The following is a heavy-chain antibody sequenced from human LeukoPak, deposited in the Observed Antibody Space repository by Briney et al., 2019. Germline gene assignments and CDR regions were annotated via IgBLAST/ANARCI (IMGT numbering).Heavy chain of an antibody. V-gene: IGHV4-59*01. J-gene: IGHJ4*02. CDR1: GGSISSYY. CDR3: ARDQLLWYY. Sequence: SETLSLTCTVSGGSISSYYWSWIRQPPGKGLEWIGYIYYSGSTNYNPSLKSRVTISVDTSKNPFSLKLSSVTAADTAVYYCARDQLLWYYWGQGTLVTVSS. D-gene: IGHD2-2*01. CDR2: IYYSGST.